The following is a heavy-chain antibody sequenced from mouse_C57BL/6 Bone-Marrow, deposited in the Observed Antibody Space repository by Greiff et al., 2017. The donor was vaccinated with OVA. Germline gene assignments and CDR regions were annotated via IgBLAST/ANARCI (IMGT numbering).Heavy chain of an antibody. V-gene: IGHV2-9*01. D-gene: IGHD1-1*01. CDR1: GFSLTSYG. CDR3: AERGYYYGSSRYAMDD. CDR2: IWGGGST. Sequence: VKLVESGPGLVAPSQSLSITCTVSGFSLTSYGVDWVRQPPGTGLEWLGVIWGGGSTNYNSAPMSRLSISKDNPKSQVFLKMNSLQTDDTAMYYCAERGYYYGSSRYAMDDWGQGTSVTVSS. J-gene: IGHJ4*01.